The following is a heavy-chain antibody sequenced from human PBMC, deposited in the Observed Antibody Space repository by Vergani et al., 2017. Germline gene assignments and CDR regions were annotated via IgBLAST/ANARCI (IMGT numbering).Heavy chain of an antibody. CDR2: IGTAGDT. V-gene: IGHV3-13*01. CDR1: GFTFSTYD. CDR3: ARIDSSSPALDY. Sequence: EVQLVESGGGLVQPGGSLRLSCAASGFTFSTYDMHWVRQATGKGLEWVSAIGTAGDTYYPGSVKGRFTISRENAKTSLYLQMNGLRAGDSAVYYCARIDSSSPALDYWGQGTLVTVSS. J-gene: IGHJ4*02. D-gene: IGHD6-6*01.